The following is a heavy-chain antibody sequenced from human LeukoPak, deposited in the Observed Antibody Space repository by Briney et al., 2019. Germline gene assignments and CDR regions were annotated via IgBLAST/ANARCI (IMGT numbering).Heavy chain of an antibody. D-gene: IGHD3-3*01. J-gene: IGHJ6*03. Sequence: SQTLSLTCTVSGGSISSGDYYWSWIRQPPGKGLEWIGYIYYSGSTYYNPSLKSRVTISVDTSKNQFSLKLNSVTAADTAVYYCARDFPTPPYYYYYYMDVWGKGTTVTVSS. CDR2: IYYSGST. V-gene: IGHV4-30-4*08. CDR1: GGSISSGDYY. CDR3: ARDFPTPPYYYYYYMDV.